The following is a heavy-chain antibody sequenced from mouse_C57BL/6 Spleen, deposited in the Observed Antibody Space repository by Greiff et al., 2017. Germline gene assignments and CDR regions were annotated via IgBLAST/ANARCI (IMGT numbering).Heavy chain of an antibody. CDR2: IDPNSGGT. Sequence: QVQLQQPGAELVKPGASVKLSCKASGYTFTSYWMHWVKQRPGRGLEWIGRIDPNSGGTKYNEKFKSKATLTVDKPSSTAYMQLSSLTSEDSAVYYCARRLAAQATYYYAMDYWGQGTSVTVSS. CDR1: GYTFTSYW. CDR3: ARRLAAQATYYYAMDY. D-gene: IGHD3-2*02. V-gene: IGHV1-72*01. J-gene: IGHJ4*01.